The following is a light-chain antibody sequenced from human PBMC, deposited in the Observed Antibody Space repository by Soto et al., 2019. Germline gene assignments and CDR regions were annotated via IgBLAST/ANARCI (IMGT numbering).Light chain of an antibody. V-gene: IGLV2-14*03. CDR3: SSYTTRSTPFYV. CDR1: NSDVGGYNT. CDR2: DVN. J-gene: IGLJ1*01. Sequence: QSALTQPASVSGSPGQSITISCTGSNSDVGGYNTVSWFQQHPGEAPKLMIYDVNNRPSGVSHRFSGSKSANTASLTISGLQAEDEADYYCSSYTTRSTPFYVFGTGTKLTVI.